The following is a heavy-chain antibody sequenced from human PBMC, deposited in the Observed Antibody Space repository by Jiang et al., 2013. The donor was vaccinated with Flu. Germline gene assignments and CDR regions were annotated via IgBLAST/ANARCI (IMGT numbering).Heavy chain of an antibody. D-gene: IGHD3-10*01. Sequence: LLKPSETLSLTCAVYGGSFSGYYWSWIRQPPGKGLEWIGEINHSGSTNYNPSLKSRVTISVDTSKNQFSLKLSSVTAADTAVYYCAREGKGSSGPRVDYWGQGTLVTVSS. V-gene: IGHV4-34*01. CDR2: INHSGST. CDR3: AREGKGSSGPRVDY. J-gene: IGHJ4*02. CDR1: GGSFSGYY.